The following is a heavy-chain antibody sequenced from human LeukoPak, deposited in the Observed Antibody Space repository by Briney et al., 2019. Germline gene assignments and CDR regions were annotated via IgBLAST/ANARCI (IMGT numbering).Heavy chain of an antibody. V-gene: IGHV1-2*02. CDR1: GFTFTGYY. J-gene: IGHJ4*02. CDR2: INPSTGGT. D-gene: IGHD1-1*01. CDR3: MRDWVDYWNDY. Sequence: ASVKVSCKTSGFTFTGYYIHWVRQSPGQRFEWLGWINPSTGGTDYAQNFQGRLTLTRDTSINTAYLELSSLRIDDTAVYYCMRDWVDYWNDYWGRGTLVTVSS.